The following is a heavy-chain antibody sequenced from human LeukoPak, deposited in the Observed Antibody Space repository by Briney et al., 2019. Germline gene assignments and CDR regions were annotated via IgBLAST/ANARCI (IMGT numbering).Heavy chain of an antibody. D-gene: IGHD2-15*01. J-gene: IGHJ4*02. Sequence: PSETLSLTCTVSGGSISSYYWSWIRQPPGKGLEWIGYIYYSGSTNYKSSLKSRVTISVDTSKNQFSLKLSSVTAADTAVYYCAKDRGMFLVGYLDYWGQGTLVTVSS. CDR1: GGSISSYY. CDR2: IYYSGST. V-gene: IGHV4-59*01. CDR3: AKDRGMFLVGYLDY.